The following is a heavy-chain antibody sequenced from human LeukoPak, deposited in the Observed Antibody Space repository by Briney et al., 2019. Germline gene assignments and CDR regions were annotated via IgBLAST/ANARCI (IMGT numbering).Heavy chain of an antibody. J-gene: IGHJ4*02. CDR2: IYYSGST. V-gene: IGHV4-39*01. CDR3: ARRPNYGDYDGGFDY. CDR1: GGSISSSRYY. D-gene: IGHD4-17*01. Sequence: PSETLSLTCTVSGGSISSSRYYWGWIRQPPGKGLEWIGSIYYSGSTYYNPSLKSRVTISVDTSKNQFSLKLSSVTAADTAVYYCARRPNYGDYDGGFDYWGQGTLVTVSS.